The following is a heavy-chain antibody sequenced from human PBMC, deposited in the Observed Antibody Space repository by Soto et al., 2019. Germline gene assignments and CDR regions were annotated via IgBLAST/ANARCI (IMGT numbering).Heavy chain of an antibody. CDR2: ISYDGSNK. V-gene: IGHV3-30*18. Sequence: PGGSLRLSCAASGFTFSSYGMHWVRQAPGKGLEWVAVISYDGSNKYYADSVKGRFTISRDNSKNTLYLQMNSLRAEDTAVYYCAKDSSSWSRGYFDYWGQGTLVTVYS. D-gene: IGHD6-13*01. CDR1: GFTFSSYG. J-gene: IGHJ4*02. CDR3: AKDSSSWSRGYFDY.